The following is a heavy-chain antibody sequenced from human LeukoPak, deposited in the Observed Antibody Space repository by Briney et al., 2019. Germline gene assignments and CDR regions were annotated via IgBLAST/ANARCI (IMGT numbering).Heavy chain of an antibody. V-gene: IGHV4-39*07. CDR3: ARLFKAAAGDY. J-gene: IGHJ4*02. CDR1: GGSISSSSYY. CDR2: IYYSGST. D-gene: IGHD6-13*01. Sequence: SETLSLTCTVSGGSISSSSYYWGWIRQPPGKGLEWIGSIYYSGSTNYNPSLKSRVTISVDTSKNQFSLKLSSVTAADTAVYYCARLFKAAAGDYWGQGTLVTVSS.